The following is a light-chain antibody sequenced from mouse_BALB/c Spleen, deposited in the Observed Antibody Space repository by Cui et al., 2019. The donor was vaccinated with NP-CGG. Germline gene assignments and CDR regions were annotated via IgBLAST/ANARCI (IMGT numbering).Light chain of an antibody. CDR1: TGTVTTSNY. J-gene: IGLJ1*01. V-gene: IGLV1*01. CDR3: ALWYSNHWV. Sequence: QAVVTQESALTTSPGETVTLTCRSSTGTVTTSNYANWVQEKPDHLFTGLIGGTKNRAPGDPARFSGSLIGDKAALTITGAQTEDEAIYFCALWYSNHWVFGGGTKLTVL. CDR2: GTK.